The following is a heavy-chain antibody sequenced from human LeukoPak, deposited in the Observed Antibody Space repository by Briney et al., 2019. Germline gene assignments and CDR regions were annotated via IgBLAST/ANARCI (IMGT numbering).Heavy chain of an antibody. Sequence: PGRSLRLSCAASGFTFDDYAMHWVRQAPGKGLEWVSGISWNSGSIGYADSVKGRFTISRDNAKNSLYLQMNSLRAEDTALYYCAKDSGWELGGDYFDYWGQGTLVTVSS. V-gene: IGHV3-9*01. CDR2: ISWNSGSI. D-gene: IGHD1-26*01. CDR3: AKDSGWELGGDYFDY. J-gene: IGHJ4*02. CDR1: GFTFDDYA.